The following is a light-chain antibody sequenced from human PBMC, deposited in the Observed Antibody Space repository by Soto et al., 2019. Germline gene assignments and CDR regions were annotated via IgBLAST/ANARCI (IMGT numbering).Light chain of an antibody. CDR3: QAYDYSLTAFV. CDR1: SSNIGSNY. Sequence: QSVLTQPPSASGTPGQRVTISCSGSSSNIGSNYVYWYQQLPGAAPKLVIFGNRNRPSGVPERFSGSKSGTSASLAITGLQAEDEADYYCQAYDYSLTAFVFGGGTKLTVL. V-gene: IGLV1-40*01. J-gene: IGLJ3*02. CDR2: GNR.